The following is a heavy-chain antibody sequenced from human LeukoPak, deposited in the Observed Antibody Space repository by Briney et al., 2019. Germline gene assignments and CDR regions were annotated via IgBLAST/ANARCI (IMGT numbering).Heavy chain of an antibody. CDR3: ANGAYYYMDV. J-gene: IGHJ6*03. D-gene: IGHD3-10*01. CDR2: IYSDNT. CDR1: GFTVSSNS. V-gene: IGHV3-53*01. Sequence: GGSLRLSCTVSGFTVSSNSMSWVRQAPGKGLEWVSFIYSDNTHYSDSVKGRFTISRDNSKNTLYLQMNSLRAEDTAVYYCANGAYYYMDVWGKGTTVTFSS.